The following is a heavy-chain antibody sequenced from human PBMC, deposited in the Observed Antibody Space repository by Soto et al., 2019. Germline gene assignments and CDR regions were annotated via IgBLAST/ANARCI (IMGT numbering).Heavy chain of an antibody. CDR3: TNYPEYSSSGWFDP. V-gene: IGHV3-49*03. CDR1: RVSLWVYA. CDR2: IRSKAYGGTT. J-gene: IGHJ5*02. Sequence: LGSTSCRVSLWVYAMSVFLQAPGKGLEWVGFIRSKAYGGTTEYAASVKGRFTISRDDSKSIAYLQMNSLKTEDTAVYYCTNYPEYSSSGWFDPWGQGLLVTVYS. D-gene: IGHD6-6*01.